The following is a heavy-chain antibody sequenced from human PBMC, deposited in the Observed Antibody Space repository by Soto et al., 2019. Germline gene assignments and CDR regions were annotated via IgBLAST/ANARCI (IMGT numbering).Heavy chain of an antibody. CDR3: ARGRGYCSGGTGYVEY. CDR2: MYYSGSF. CDR1: GGSISGGGSY. Sequence: TLSLTCTVSGGSISGGGSYWSWIRQRPGKGLEWIGYMYYSGSFYYNPSLKGRVMISSDTSKNQFSLSVSFVSAADTAVYYCARGRGYCSGGTGYVEYWGRGILVTVSS. J-gene: IGHJ4*02. V-gene: IGHV4-31*03. D-gene: IGHD2-15*01.